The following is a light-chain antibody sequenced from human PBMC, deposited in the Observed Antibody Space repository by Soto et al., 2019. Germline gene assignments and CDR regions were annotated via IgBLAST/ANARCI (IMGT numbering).Light chain of an antibody. CDR1: QVIGSY. CDR2: AAS. Sequence: IQLTQSPSSLSASVGDRVTITCRASQVIGSYLAWYQQKPRKAPRLLIYAASTLQSGVPSRFSGSGFRTDCTLSISSLQPEDFAAYYCQQLTSYPLTFDGGTKVEIK. CDR3: QQLTSYPLT. J-gene: IGKJ4*01. V-gene: IGKV1-9*01.